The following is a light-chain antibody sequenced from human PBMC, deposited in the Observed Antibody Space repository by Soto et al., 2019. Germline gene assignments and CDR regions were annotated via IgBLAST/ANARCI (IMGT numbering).Light chain of an antibody. V-gene: IGKV1-5*01. CDR3: QHYYSYSVT. J-gene: IGKJ4*01. CDR2: DAS. Sequence: DIQMTQSPSTLSASVGDRVTITCRASQHIASRLAWYQQKPGKAPKLLIHDASSLETGVPSRLRGSGSGTEFTLTINSLQSEDFATYYCQHYYSYSVTFGGGTKVDIK. CDR1: QHIASR.